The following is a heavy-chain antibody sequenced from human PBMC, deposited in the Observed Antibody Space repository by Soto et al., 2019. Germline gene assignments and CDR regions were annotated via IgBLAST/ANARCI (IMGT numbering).Heavy chain of an antibody. D-gene: IGHD2-15*01. CDR3: TRVCSGGTCYFDP. V-gene: IGHV3-73*01. CDR2: VGTKANTYAT. CDR1: GFTFSGSS. J-gene: IGHJ5*02. Sequence: EVHLVESGGGLVQPGGSLKLSCAASGFTFSGSSIHWVRQASGKGLEWVGRVGTKANTYATEYSASVKGRFTISRDDSKSTAYLQMNSLKTEDTALYFCTRVCSGGTCYFDPWGQGTRVTVSS.